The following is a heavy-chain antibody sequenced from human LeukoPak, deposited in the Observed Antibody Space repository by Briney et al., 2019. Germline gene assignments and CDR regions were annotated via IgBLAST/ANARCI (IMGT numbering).Heavy chain of an antibody. Sequence: SVKVSCKASGGTFSSYAISWVRQAPGQGLEWMGGIIPIFGTANYAQKFQGRVTITADESTSTAYMELRSLRSDDTAVYYCARDEDGAARSRNNAFDIWGQGTMVTVSS. D-gene: IGHD6-6*01. CDR1: GGTFSSYA. V-gene: IGHV1-69*01. CDR3: ARDEDGAARSRNNAFDI. J-gene: IGHJ3*02. CDR2: IIPIFGTA.